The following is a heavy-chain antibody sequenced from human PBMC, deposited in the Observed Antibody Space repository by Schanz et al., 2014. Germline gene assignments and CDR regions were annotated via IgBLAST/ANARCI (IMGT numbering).Heavy chain of an antibody. V-gene: IGHV3-7*03. Sequence: EVQLVESGGGLVQPGGSLRLSCAASGSTFSSYWMSWVRQAPGKGLEWVANIKQDASDKYYVDSVRGRFTISRDNAKNSLYLEMTSLRGEDTAVYYCARENLNWEAFDIWGQGTVVTVSS. CDR3: ARENLNWEAFDI. CDR2: IKQDASDK. J-gene: IGHJ3*02. D-gene: IGHD7-27*01. CDR1: GSTFSSYW.